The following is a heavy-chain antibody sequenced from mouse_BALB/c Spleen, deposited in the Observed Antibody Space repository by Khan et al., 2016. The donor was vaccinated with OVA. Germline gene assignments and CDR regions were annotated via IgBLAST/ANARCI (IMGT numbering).Heavy chain of an antibody. Sequence: QIQLVQSGAELAKPGASVKMSCKASGYTFTSYWMHWVKQRPGQGLDWIGYINHSPDYTEHNQKSKDKPTFPADKSPSTAYMQLTILTSEDSAFYCCKNRGSGSAWFTYWGQGTLGTVSA. CDR3: KNRGSGSAWFTY. V-gene: IGHV1-7*01. J-gene: IGHJ3*01. D-gene: IGHD3-2*02. CDR1: GYTFTSYW. CDR2: INHSPDYT.